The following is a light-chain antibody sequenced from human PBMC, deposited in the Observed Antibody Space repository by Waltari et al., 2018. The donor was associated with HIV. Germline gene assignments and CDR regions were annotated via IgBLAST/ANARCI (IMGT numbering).Light chain of an antibody. V-gene: IGKV3-15*01. Sequence: EIVMAQSPATLSVSPGETATVSCRASQSVSNSLAWYQQKPGQAPRLLIYGASTRATGIAARFSGSGSGTGFTLTISSLQSEDFAVYYCQQYSNWPLTFGGGTKVEI. CDR2: GAS. J-gene: IGKJ4*01. CDR3: QQYSNWPLT. CDR1: QSVSNS.